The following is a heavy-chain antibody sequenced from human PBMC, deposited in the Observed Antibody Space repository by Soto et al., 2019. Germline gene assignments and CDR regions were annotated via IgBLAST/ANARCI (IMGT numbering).Heavy chain of an antibody. J-gene: IGHJ3*02. Sequence: PGGSLRLSCAASGFTFSGSARHWVRQASGKGLEWVGRIRSKANSYATAYAASVKARLTISRDDSKNTAYLQMNSLKTEDTAVYYCTRHRRGRLRFLEGEDAFDIWGQGTMVT. CDR3: TRHRRGRLRFLEGEDAFDI. CDR1: GFTFSGSA. CDR2: IRSKANSYAT. V-gene: IGHV3-73*01. D-gene: IGHD3-3*01.